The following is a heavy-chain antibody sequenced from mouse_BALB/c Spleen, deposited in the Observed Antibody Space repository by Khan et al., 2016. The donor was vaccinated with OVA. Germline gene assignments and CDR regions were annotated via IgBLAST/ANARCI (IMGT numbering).Heavy chain of an antibody. Sequence: QIQLVQSGPELKKPGVTVKISCKASGYTFTTYGMNWVQQAPGKGLKWMGWINTYTGEPTYVDDFKGRFAFSLETSASTAYLQINNLKNEDTDTYFCARVGYSGTMDYWGQGTSVTVSS. CDR1: GYTFTTYG. CDR2: INTYTGEP. V-gene: IGHV9-3-1*01. J-gene: IGHJ4*01. D-gene: IGHD2-14*01. CDR3: ARVGYSGTMDY.